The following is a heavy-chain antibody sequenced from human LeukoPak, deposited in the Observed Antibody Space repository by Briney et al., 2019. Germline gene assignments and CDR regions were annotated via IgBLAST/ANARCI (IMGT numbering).Heavy chain of an antibody. CDR3: ARDEGGNSDY. Sequence: PSQTLSLTCTVSGGSISSSGYYWSWIRQPPGKGLEWIGYIYHSGSTYYNPSLKSRVTISVDRSKNQFSLKLSSVTAADTAVYYCARDEGGNSDYWGQGTLVTVSS. V-gene: IGHV4-30-2*01. D-gene: IGHD2-15*01. CDR1: GGSISSSGYY. J-gene: IGHJ4*02. CDR2: IYHSGST.